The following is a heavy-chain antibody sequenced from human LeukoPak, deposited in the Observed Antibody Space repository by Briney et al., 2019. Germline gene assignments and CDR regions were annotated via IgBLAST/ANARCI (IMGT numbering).Heavy chain of an antibody. CDR3: ARLALQEVGATQTYYLDY. D-gene: IGHD1-26*01. V-gene: IGHV4-4*07. CDR2: ISSGGSS. CDR1: GDSISYFY. J-gene: IGHJ4*02. Sequence: SETLSLTCSVSGDSISYFYWSWIRQAAGKGLEWIGRISSGGSSDYNASLKSRVTMSIDTSKNQLSLKVISVTAADTAVYYCARLALQEVGATQTYYLDYWGQGTLVTVSS.